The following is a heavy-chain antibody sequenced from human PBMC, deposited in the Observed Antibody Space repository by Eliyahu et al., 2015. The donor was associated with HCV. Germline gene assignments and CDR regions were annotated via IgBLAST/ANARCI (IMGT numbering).Heavy chain of an antibody. CDR1: GFNFRSYE. Sequence: EVQLVESGGGLAQPGGSLRLXXAASGFNFRSYEMNWVRQAXGKGXEWISYISSGGSVISFADSVEGRFTISRDNAKNSLSLQMTRLRVEDTGVYYCASRKVLAVAALEDWGQGTLVTVSS. V-gene: IGHV3-48*03. J-gene: IGHJ4*02. CDR3: ASRKVLAVAALED. CDR2: ISSGGSVI. D-gene: IGHD6-19*01.